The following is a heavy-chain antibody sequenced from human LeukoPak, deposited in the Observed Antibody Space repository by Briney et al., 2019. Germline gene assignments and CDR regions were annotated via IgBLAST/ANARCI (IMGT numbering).Heavy chain of an antibody. CDR1: GYSISSGYY. Sequence: SETLSLTCTVSGYSISSGYYWDWIRQPPGKGLEWIGSIYHSGSTYYNPSLKSRVTISVDTSKNQFSLKLSSVTAADTAVYYCARTVVRLAKNWFDPWGQGTLVTVSS. V-gene: IGHV4-38-2*02. D-gene: IGHD6-19*01. CDR3: ARTVVRLAKNWFDP. CDR2: IYHSGST. J-gene: IGHJ5*02.